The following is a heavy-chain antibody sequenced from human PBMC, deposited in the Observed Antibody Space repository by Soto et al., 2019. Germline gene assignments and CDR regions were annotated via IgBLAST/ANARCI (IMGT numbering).Heavy chain of an antibody. CDR2: IYYSGST. V-gene: IGHV4-59*01. CDR3: ARDRPVRGVLYYYYGMDV. J-gene: IGHJ6*02. D-gene: IGHD3-10*01. Sequence: SETLSLTCTASGGSISSYYWSWIRQPPGKGLEWIGYIYYSGSTNYNPSLKSRVTISVDTSKNQFSLKLSCVTAADTAVYYCARDRPVRGVLYYYYGMDVWGQGTTVTVSS. CDR1: GGSISSYY.